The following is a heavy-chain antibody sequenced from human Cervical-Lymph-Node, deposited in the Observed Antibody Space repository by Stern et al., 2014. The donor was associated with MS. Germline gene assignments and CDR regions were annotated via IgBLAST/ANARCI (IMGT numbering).Heavy chain of an antibody. Sequence: MQLVESGTKVKKPGSSVKVSCKASGCTFSSDVFNWVRQAPGQGLEWLGGIIPIIDAPSYAQKFQGRVTLTADESTRTASMELSILRSEDAAVYFFATTFRWGQGTLVSVSS. J-gene: IGHJ4*02. CDR2: IIPIIDAP. D-gene: IGHD3-16*01. CDR3: ATTFR. V-gene: IGHV1-69*01. CDR1: GCTFSSDV.